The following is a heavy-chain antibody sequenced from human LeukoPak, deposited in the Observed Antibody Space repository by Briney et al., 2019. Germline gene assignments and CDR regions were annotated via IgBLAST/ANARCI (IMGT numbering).Heavy chain of an antibody. D-gene: IGHD3-22*01. Sequence: ASVKVSCKASGYTFSDYYIHWVRQAPGQGLEWMGWINPNSGGTNYAQKFQGRVTVTRDTSTSTAYMELSSLRSDDTAVYYCTRGETGRDSSGYFGYWGQGTLVTVSS. CDR1: GYTFSDYY. CDR2: INPNSGGT. CDR3: TRGETGRDSSGYFGY. V-gene: IGHV1-2*02. J-gene: IGHJ4*02.